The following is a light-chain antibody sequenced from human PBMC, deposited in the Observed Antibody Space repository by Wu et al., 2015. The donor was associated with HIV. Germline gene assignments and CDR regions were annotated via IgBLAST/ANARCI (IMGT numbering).Light chain of an antibody. J-gene: IGKJ1*01. V-gene: IGKV3D-20*02. Sequence: EIVLTQSPGTLSVSPGERATLFCRASQSVGSYLAWYQQKPGQSPRLLIHGASSRATGIPDRFSGSGSGTDFTLTISRLEPEDFAVYYCHQRSNWPPTFGQGTNVEIK. CDR3: HQRSNWPPT. CDR1: QSVGSY. CDR2: GAS.